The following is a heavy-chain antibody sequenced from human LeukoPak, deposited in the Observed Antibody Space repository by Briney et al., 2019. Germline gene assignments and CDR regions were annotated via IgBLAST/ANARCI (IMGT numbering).Heavy chain of an antibody. CDR2: IIPIFGTA. Sequence: ASVKVSCKASGGTFSSYAISWVRQAPGQGLEWMGGIIPIFGTANYAQKFQGRVTMTRDTSTSTVYMELSSLRSEDTAVYYCARPSRGDSGYNWFDPWGQGTLVTVSS. V-gene: IGHV1-69*05. CDR3: ARPSRGDSGYNWFDP. CDR1: GGTFSSYA. J-gene: IGHJ5*02. D-gene: IGHD4-17*01.